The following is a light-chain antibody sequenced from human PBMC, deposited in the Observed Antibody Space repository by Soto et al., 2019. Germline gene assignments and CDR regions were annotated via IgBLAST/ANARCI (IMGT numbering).Light chain of an antibody. CDR3: QQSYSTAKT. Sequence: DIQMTQSPSSLSASVGYRFTITCRASQGINIYLAWYQHAAGKVPKHLIYGASKLQSGVPSRFRGGGSGTDFTLTISSLQREDFATYYCQQSYSTAKTFGQGTKVDIK. CDR1: QGINIY. V-gene: IGKV1-27*01. J-gene: IGKJ1*01. CDR2: GAS.